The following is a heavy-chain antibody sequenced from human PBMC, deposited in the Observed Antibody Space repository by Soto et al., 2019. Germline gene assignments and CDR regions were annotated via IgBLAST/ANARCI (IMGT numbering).Heavy chain of an antibody. CDR3: AREDYGSGSYYDYYYGMDV. Sequence: GGSLRLCCAASGFTFSSYGMHGVRQAPGKGLEWVAVIWYDGSNKYYADSVKGRFTISRDNSKNTLYLQMNSLRAEDTAVYYCAREDYGSGSYYDYYYGMDVWGQGTTVTVSS. J-gene: IGHJ6*02. CDR2: IWYDGSNK. D-gene: IGHD3-10*01. V-gene: IGHV3-33*01. CDR1: GFTFSSYG.